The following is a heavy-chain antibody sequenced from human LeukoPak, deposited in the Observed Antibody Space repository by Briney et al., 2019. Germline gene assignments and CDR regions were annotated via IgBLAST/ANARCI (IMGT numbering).Heavy chain of an antibody. D-gene: IGHD1-26*01. CDR2: ISAYNGNT. CDR3: ARVTGLSKWELPGYFDY. J-gene: IGHJ4*02. Sequence: ASVKVSCKASGYTFTSYGISWVRQAPGQGLEWMGWISAYNGNTNYAQKLQGRVTMTTDTSTSTAYMELRSLRSDDTAVYYRARVTGLSKWELPGYFDYWGQGTLVTVSS. CDR1: GYTFTSYG. V-gene: IGHV1-18*01.